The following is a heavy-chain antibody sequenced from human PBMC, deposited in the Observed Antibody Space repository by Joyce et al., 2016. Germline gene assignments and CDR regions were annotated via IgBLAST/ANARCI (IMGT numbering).Heavy chain of an antibody. CDR3: AKDRETSAVLDF. CDR1: GFTFRSYG. D-gene: IGHD6-25*01. Sequence: QAQLVESGGGVVQPGRSLRLSCAVSGFTFRSYGMHWGRQVRGKGLEWVAVRSNDGKNKNYADSVKGRFTVSRDNSKKILSLQMNSLRPEDTAVYYCAKDRETSAVLDFWGQGTPVTVSS. J-gene: IGHJ4*02. CDR2: RSNDGKNK. V-gene: IGHV3-30*18.